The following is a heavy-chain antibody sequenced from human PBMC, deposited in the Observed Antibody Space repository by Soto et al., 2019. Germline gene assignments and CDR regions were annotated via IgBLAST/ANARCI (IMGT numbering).Heavy chain of an antibody. CDR3: ARAGSYRFDY. J-gene: IGHJ4*01. CDR2: INPDGRSI. D-gene: IGHD3-10*01. Sequence: GGSLRLSCAASGFTLSSYWMHWVRQAPGKGLAWVSRINPDGRSISDADSVKGRFTISRDNAKNTLYLQMNSLTTEDTAVYYCARAGSYRFDYWGHGTLVTVSS. V-gene: IGHV3-74*01. CDR1: GFTLSSYW.